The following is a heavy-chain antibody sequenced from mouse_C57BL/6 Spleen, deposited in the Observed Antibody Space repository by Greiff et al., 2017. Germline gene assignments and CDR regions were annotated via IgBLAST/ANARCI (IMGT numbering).Heavy chain of an antibody. D-gene: IGHD2-4*01. CDR3: TRSLDYDGFAY. Sequence: EVKLVESGGGLVQPGGSMKLSCAASGFTFSDAWMDWVRQSPEKGLEWVAEIRNKANNHATYYAESVKGRFTISRDDYKSSVYLQMNSLRAEDTGIYYSTRSLDYDGFAYWGQGTLVTVSA. CDR2: IRNKANNHAT. J-gene: IGHJ3*01. V-gene: IGHV6-6*01. CDR1: GFTFSDAW.